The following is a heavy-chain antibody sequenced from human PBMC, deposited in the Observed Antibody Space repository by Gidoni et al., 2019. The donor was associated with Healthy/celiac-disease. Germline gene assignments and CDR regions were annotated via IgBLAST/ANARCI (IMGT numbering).Heavy chain of an antibody. CDR2: IKHSGST. Sequence: QVQLQQWGAGLLKPSETLSLTCAVYGGSFSGYYWSWIRQPPGKGLEWIGEIKHSGSTNYNPSLKSRVTISVDTSKNQFSLKLSSVTAADTAVYYCARGAVRGAFDYWGQGTLVTVSS. D-gene: IGHD3-10*01. CDR1: GGSFSGYY. CDR3: ARGAVRGAFDY. J-gene: IGHJ4*02. V-gene: IGHV4-34*01.